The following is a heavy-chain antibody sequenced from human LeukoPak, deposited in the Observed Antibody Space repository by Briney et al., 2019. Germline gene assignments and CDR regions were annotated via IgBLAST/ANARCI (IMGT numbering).Heavy chain of an antibody. CDR3: AGGSSWYYYYYMDV. CDR1: GGSISSYY. CDR2: IYYSGST. D-gene: IGHD6-13*01. V-gene: IGHV4-59*01. Sequence: SETLSLTCTVSGGSISSYYWSWIRQPPGKGLEWIGYIYYSGSTNYNPSLKSRVTISVDTSKNQFSLKLSSVTAADTAVYYCAGGSSWYYYYYMDVWGKGTTVTVSS. J-gene: IGHJ6*03.